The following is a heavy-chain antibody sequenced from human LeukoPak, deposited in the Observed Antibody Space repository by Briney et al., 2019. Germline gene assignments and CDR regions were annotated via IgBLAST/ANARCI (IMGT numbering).Heavy chain of an antibody. CDR1: GFTFSSYW. D-gene: IGHD6-13*01. Sequence: GGSLRLSCAASGFTFSSYWMSWVRQAPGKGLEWVANIKQDGSEKYYVDSVKGRFTISRDNAKNSLYLQMNSLRAEDTAVYYCARPHSSSWADAFDIWGQGTMVTVSS. V-gene: IGHV3-7*01. CDR3: ARPHSSSWADAFDI. CDR2: IKQDGSEK. J-gene: IGHJ3*02.